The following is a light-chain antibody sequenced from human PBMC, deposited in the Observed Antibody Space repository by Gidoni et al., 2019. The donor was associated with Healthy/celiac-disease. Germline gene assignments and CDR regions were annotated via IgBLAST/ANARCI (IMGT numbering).Light chain of an antibody. Sequence: ELVMTQSTATLSVSPGARATLSCRASQSVSSNLSWYQQKPGQAPRLLIYGASTRATGIPARFSGSGSGTEFTLTISSLQSEDFAVYYCQQYNNWPLTFGQGTKVEIK. CDR2: GAS. CDR3: QQYNNWPLT. V-gene: IGKV3-15*01. J-gene: IGKJ1*01. CDR1: QSVSSN.